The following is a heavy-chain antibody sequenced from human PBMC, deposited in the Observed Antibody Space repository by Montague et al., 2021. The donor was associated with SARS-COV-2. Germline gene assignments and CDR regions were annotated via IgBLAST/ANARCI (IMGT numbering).Heavy chain of an antibody. V-gene: IGHV4-61*02. D-gene: IGHD4-17*01. Sequence: TLSLTCTVSGGSISSHGYYWSWIRQPAGKGLEWIGRIYTSGTTNYNPSLKSRVTISVDTSKNQFTLKLTSATAADTAVYYCARFTAVTCSLDFWGQGTLVPVSS. CDR3: ARFTAVTCSLDF. J-gene: IGHJ4*02. CDR2: IYTSGTT. CDR1: GGSISSHGYY.